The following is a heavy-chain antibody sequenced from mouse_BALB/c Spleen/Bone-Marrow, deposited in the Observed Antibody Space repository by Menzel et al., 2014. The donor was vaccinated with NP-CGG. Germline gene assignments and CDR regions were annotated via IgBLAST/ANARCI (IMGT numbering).Heavy chain of an antibody. V-gene: IGHV1S81*02. Sequence: QVQLQQSGAELVKPGASVKLSCEAPGYTFTSYWIHWVKLRPGHGLEWIGEINPSNGRTNYNEKFKNKATLTVDKSSSTAYIQLSSLTSEDSAVYYCARYDGPAWFAYWGQGTLVTVS. J-gene: IGHJ3*01. CDR1: GYTFTSYW. CDR3: ARYDGPAWFAY. D-gene: IGHD2-3*01. CDR2: INPSNGRT.